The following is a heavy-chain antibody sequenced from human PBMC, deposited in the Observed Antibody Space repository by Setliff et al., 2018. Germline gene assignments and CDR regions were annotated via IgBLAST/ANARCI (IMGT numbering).Heavy chain of an antibody. J-gene: IGHJ4*02. V-gene: IGHV3-11*01. Sequence: NPGGSLRLSCAASGFTFSNYWMSWIRQAPGKGLEWVSYISRGGNTIYYADSVKGRFTISRDNSKNTLYLQMNSLRAEDTAVYYCARLATDYGDYESLNYFDYWGQGTLVTVSS. CDR1: GFTFSNYW. CDR2: ISRGGNTI. CDR3: ARLATDYGDYESLNYFDY. D-gene: IGHD4-17*01.